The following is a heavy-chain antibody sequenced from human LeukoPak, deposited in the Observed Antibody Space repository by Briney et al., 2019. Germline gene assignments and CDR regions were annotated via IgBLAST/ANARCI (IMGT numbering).Heavy chain of an antibody. CDR1: GESFSGYY. CDR3: ARVFFWGLWFGEPRAAFDI. Sequence: PSETLCLACAVYGESFSGYYWSWIRQPPGRGLEWIGEINHSGSTNYNPSLKSRVTISVDTSKNQFSLKLSSVTAADTAVYYCARVFFWGLWFGEPRAAFDIWGQGTMVTVSS. J-gene: IGHJ3*02. CDR2: INHSGST. V-gene: IGHV4-34*01. D-gene: IGHD3-10*01.